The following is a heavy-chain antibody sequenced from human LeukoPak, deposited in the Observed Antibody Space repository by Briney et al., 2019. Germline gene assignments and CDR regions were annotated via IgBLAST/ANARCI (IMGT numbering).Heavy chain of an antibody. J-gene: IGHJ6*02. V-gene: IGHV1-46*01. CDR2: INPSGNSI. Sequence: ASVKVSCKASGGTFSSYAISWVRQAPGQGLEWMGVINPSGNSIAYAQKFQGRVTITRDTSTSTVYMEVSSLRSEDTAVYYCARDESRSYYYYGMDVWGQGTTVTVSS. CDR1: GGTFSSYA. CDR3: ARDESRSYYYYGMDV.